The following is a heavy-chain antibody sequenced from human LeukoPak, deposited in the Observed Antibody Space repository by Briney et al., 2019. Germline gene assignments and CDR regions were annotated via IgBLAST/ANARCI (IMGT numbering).Heavy chain of an antibody. CDR1: GGTFSSYA. Sequence: SVKVSCKASGGTFSSYAISWVRQAPGQGLEWTGGIIPIFGTANYAQKFQGRVTITADKSTSTAYMELSSLRSEDTAVYYCARGHSYYGSGSPDDWGQGTLVTVSS. V-gene: IGHV1-69*06. D-gene: IGHD3-10*01. CDR2: IIPIFGTA. J-gene: IGHJ4*02. CDR3: ARGHSYYGSGSPDD.